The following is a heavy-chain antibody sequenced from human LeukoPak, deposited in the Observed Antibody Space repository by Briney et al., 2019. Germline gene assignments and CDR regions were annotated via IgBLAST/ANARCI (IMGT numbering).Heavy chain of an antibody. Sequence: SETLSLTCAVYGGSFSGYYWSWIRQPPGKGLEWIGEINHSGSTNYNPSLKSRVTISVDTSKNQFSLKLSSVTAADTAVYYCARVPTLLWFGESYYYYYMDVWGKGTTVTISS. CDR3: ARVPTLLWFGESYYYYYMDV. J-gene: IGHJ6*03. V-gene: IGHV4-34*01. CDR2: INHSGST. D-gene: IGHD3-10*01. CDR1: GGSFSGYY.